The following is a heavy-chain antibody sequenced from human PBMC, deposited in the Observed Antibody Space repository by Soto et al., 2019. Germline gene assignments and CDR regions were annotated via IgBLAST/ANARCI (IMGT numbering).Heavy chain of an antibody. V-gene: IGHV3-23*01. Sequence: EVQLLESGGGLVQPGGSLKLSCAVSGFTFSSYAMSWVRQAPGKGLEWVSGISGTGRVTNYAESVKGRFTISRDNPKNTLYLEMKSLRVEDTAVYYCAKDVHYDIVTGIEYFDHWGQDTLVTVSS. CDR3: AKDVHYDIVTGIEYFDH. CDR1: GFTFSSYA. J-gene: IGHJ1*01. CDR2: ISGTGRVT. D-gene: IGHD3-9*01.